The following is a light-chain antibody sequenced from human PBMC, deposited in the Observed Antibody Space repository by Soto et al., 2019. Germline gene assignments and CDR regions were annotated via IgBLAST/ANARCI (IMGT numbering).Light chain of an antibody. J-gene: IGKJ1*01. CDR3: QQSYSTTWT. CDR2: AAS. V-gene: IGKV1-39*01. CDR1: QGISTY. Sequence: IQMTQSPSSLSASVGDSVTITCLASQGISTYLNWYLQKPGKAPKLLIYAASSLQSGVPSRFSGSGSETDFTLTISSLHPEDFATYSCQQSYSTTWTFGQGTKVDIK.